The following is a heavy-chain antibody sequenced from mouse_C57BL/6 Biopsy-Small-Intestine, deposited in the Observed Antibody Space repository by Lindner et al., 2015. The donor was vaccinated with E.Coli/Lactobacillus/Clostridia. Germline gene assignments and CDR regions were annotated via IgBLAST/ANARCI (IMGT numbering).Heavy chain of an antibody. J-gene: IGHJ2*01. CDR3: ARARGLIWFGELLDYYFDN. CDR2: IGADNGNT. Sequence: SVKVSCKASGYNFLSYGISWVRQAPGQGLEWMGWIGADNGNTKYAQKLQGRVTMTTDTSTTTAYMELRSLTSDDTAVYYCARARGLIWFGELLDYYFDNWGQGT. CDR1: GYNFLSYG. V-gene: IGHV14-1*02. D-gene: IGHD2-12*01.